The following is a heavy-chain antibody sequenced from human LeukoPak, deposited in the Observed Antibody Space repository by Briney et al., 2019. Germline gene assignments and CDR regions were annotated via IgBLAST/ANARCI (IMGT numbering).Heavy chain of an antibody. CDR1: GFTFDDYG. J-gene: IGHJ4*02. D-gene: IGHD6-19*01. Sequence: PGGSLRLSCAASGFTFDDYGMSWVRQAPGKGLEWVSGINWNGGSTGYADSVKGRFTISRDNAKNSLYLQMNSLRAEDTALYYCARAGRTVAGTAGVLYYFDYWGQGTLVTVSS. V-gene: IGHV3-20*04. CDR3: ARAGRTVAGTAGVLYYFDY. CDR2: INWNGGST.